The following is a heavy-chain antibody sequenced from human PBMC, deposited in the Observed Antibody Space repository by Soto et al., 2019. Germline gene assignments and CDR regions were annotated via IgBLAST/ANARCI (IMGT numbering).Heavy chain of an antibody. J-gene: IGHJ2*01. D-gene: IGHD1-26*01. CDR1: GFTFNSYW. V-gene: IGHV3-74*01. CDR3: ARVGQGAWYFDL. Sequence: VQLVESGGGLVQPGGSLTLSCAASGFTFNSYWMHWVRQAPGKGVVWVSRINPDGRVTNYADSVKARFTISRDNAKNTLYLQMNSLRPEDTAVYYCARVGQGAWYFDLWGRGTLVTVSS. CDR2: INPDGRVT.